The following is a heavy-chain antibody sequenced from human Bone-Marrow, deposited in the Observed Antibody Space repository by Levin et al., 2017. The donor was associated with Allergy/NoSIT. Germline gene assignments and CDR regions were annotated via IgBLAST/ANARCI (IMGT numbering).Heavy chain of an antibody. D-gene: IGHD4-17*01. V-gene: IGHV4-39*01. CDR3: ARHRAASGGDYVLGSYYYMDV. J-gene: IGHJ6*03. CDR1: GGSISSSRYY. Sequence: SETLSLTCTVSGGSISSSRYYWGWIRQPPGTGLEWIGSIYYSGSTYYNPSLKSRVTISVDTSKNQFSLKLSSVTAADTAVYYRARHRAASGGDYVLGSYYYMDVWGKGTTVTVSS. CDR2: IYYSGST.